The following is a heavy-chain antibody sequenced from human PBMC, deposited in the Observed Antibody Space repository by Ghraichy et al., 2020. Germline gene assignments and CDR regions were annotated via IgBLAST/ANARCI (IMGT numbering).Heavy chain of an antibody. CDR2: INLDGSDT. V-gene: IGHV3-74*01. Sequence: GGSLRLSCAASGFTFSSYWMHWVRQAPGKGLVWVSHINLDGSDTTYADSVKGRFTISRDNAKNTLYLQMNSLRAEDTAVYYCASLAGWEQRPIDYWGQGTLVTVSS. CDR3: ASLAGWEQRPIDY. CDR1: GFTFSSYW. J-gene: IGHJ4*02. D-gene: IGHD1-26*01.